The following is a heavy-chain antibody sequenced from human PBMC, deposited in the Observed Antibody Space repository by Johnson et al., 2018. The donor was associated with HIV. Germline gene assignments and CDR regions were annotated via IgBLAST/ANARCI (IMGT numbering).Heavy chain of an antibody. Sequence: QVQLVESGGGLVQPGGSLRLSCAASGFTFSSYAMHWVRQAPGKGLEWVAVISYDGSNKYYADSVKGRFTISRDNSKNTRYLQMNSLRAEATAVYYCSRRSWAFAALDIWGQGTMVTVSS. V-gene: IGHV3-30-3*01. D-gene: IGHD1-26*01. CDR1: GFTFSSYA. CDR2: ISYDGSNK. CDR3: SRRSWAFAALDI. J-gene: IGHJ3*02.